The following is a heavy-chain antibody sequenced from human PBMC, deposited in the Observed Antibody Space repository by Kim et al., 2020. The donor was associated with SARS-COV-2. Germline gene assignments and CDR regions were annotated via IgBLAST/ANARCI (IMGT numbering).Heavy chain of an antibody. J-gene: IGHJ4*03. CDR2: ISYDGSNK. V-gene: IGHV3-33*05. CDR1: GFTFSSYG. Sequence: GGSLRLSCAASGFTFSSYGMHWVRQAPGKGLEWVAVISYDGSNKYYADSVKGRFTISRDNSKNTLYLQMNSLRAEDTAVYYCARDRLLWFGEFSYFDYWG. D-gene: IGHD3-10*01. CDR3: ARDRLLWFGEFSYFDY.